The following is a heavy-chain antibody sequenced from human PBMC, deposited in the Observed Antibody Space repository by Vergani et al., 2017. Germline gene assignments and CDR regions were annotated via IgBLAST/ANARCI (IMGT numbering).Heavy chain of an antibody. CDR1: GYSFTNYW. V-gene: IGHV5-51*01. J-gene: IGHJ4*02. D-gene: IGHD6-25*01. Sequence: EVQLVQSGAEVKKPGESLKISCQISGYSFTNYWIGWVRQMPGKGLEWMGISHPADSDTRYSPPFQGQVTISVDKSISPAYLQRRGLRASDSAMYYCARLYGRDRSGSKYFDYWGQGTLVTVSS. CDR3: ARLYGRDRSGSKYFDY. CDR2: SHPADSDT.